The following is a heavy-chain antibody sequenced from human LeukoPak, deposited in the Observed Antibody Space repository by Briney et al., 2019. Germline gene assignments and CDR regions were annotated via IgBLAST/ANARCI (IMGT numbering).Heavy chain of an antibody. V-gene: IGHV4-30-2*01. CDR3: ARQGPVRYQLPQH. D-gene: IGHD2-2*01. CDR2: IWHSGST. Sequence: SQTLSLTCTVSDGSISSGAYYWSWIRQPPGKGLEWIGYIWHSGSTYYNPSLRSRITMSVDRSKNQFSLKLSSVTAADTAVYYCARQGPVRYQLPQHWGQGTLVTVSS. CDR1: DGSISSGAYY. J-gene: IGHJ1*01.